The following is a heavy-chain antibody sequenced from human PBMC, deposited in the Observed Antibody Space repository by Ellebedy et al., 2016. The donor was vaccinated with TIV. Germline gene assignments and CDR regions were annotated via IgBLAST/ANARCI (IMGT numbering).Heavy chain of an antibody. J-gene: IGHJ4*02. CDR1: GFSFSTYW. V-gene: IGHV3-74*01. D-gene: IGHD6-19*01. CDR3: ARIISSGAY. CDR2: INSDGSNT. Sequence: GESLKISCAASGFSFSTYWMHWVRQAPGKGLVWVSRINSDGSNTNYADSVKGRFTISRDNAMNTLYLQMNRLRDEDAAVYYCARIISSGAYWGQGTLVTVSS.